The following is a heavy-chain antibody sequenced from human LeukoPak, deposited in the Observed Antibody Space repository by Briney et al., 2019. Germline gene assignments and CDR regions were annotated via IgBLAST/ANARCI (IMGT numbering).Heavy chain of an antibody. CDR2: IYYSGST. CDR3: ARDRVVVVAATLAFDI. D-gene: IGHD2-15*01. Sequence: SETLSLTCTVSGGSISSSSYYWGWIRQPPGKGLEWIGSIYYSGSTYYNPSLKSRVTISVDTSKNQFSLKLSSVTAADTAVYYCARDRVVVVAATLAFDIWGQGTMVTVSS. J-gene: IGHJ3*02. V-gene: IGHV4-39*07. CDR1: GGSISSSSYY.